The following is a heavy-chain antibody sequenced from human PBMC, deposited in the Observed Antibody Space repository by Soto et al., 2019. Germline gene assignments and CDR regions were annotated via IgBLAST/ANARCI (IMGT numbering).Heavy chain of an antibody. CDR1: GYSLTNYY. V-gene: IGHV1-46*01. CDR3: VRVGSGSFYSWFDP. Sequence: SVKVSCKASGYSLTNYYMHLVRQAPGQGLEWMGTINPSGGSTSYSQKFQGRVTMTRDTSTSTVYMDVNSLSSEDTAVYYCVRVGSGSFYSWFDPWGQGTVVTVSS. CDR2: INPSGGST. J-gene: IGHJ5*02. D-gene: IGHD1-26*01.